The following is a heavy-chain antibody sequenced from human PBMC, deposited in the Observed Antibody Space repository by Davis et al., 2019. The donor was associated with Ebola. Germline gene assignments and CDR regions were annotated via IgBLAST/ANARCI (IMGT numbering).Heavy chain of an antibody. V-gene: IGHV3-23*01. CDR1: GFSFDTHW. CDR2: ISGSGGST. J-gene: IGHJ6*04. CDR3: ARTGERWLQSTLYYYYGMDV. D-gene: IGHD5-24*01. Sequence: GESLKISCVASGFSFDTHWMNWVRQAPGKGLEWVSAISGSGGSTYYADSVKGRFTISRDNSKNTLYLQMNSLRAEDTAVYYCARTGERWLQSTLYYYYGMDVWGKGTTVTVSS.